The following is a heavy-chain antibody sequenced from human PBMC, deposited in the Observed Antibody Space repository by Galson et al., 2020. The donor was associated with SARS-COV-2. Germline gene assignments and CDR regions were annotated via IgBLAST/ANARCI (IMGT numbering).Heavy chain of an antibody. Sequence: SETLSLTCSVSGGSISSGPYYWNWIRQHPGKGLEWIAYIYGSGSTYYNPSLRSRVTISVDTSKNQFSLKLSSVTAADTAVYYCARGPHAVVIAIYGYFALWGRGTLVTVSS. CDR2: IYGSGST. CDR1: GGSISSGPYY. J-gene: IGHJ2*01. CDR3: ARGPHAVVIAIYGYFAL. V-gene: IGHV4-31*03. D-gene: IGHD2-21*01.